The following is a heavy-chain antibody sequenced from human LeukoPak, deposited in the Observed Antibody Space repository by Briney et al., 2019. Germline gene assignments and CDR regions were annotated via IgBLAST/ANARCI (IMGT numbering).Heavy chain of an antibody. Sequence: GGSLRLSCAASGFTFSDYYMSWIRQAPGKGLEWVSYISSSGSTIYYADSVKGLFTISRDNAKNSLYLQMNSLRAEDTAVYYCARSSLWFGDPTDYWGQGTLVTVSS. D-gene: IGHD3-10*01. J-gene: IGHJ4*02. CDR1: GFTFSDYY. CDR2: ISSSGSTI. V-gene: IGHV3-11*01. CDR3: ARSSLWFGDPTDY.